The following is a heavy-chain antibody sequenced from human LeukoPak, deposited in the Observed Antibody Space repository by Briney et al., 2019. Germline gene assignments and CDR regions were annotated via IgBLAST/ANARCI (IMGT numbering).Heavy chain of an antibody. J-gene: IGHJ5*02. Sequence: PGRSLRLSCAASGFTFSSYAMHWVRQAPGEGLEWVAVISYDGSNKYYADSVKGRFTISRDNSKNTLYLQMNSLRAEDTAVYYCARDLAEGFDPWGQGTLVTVSS. D-gene: IGHD3-16*01. V-gene: IGHV3-30-3*01. CDR3: ARDLAEGFDP. CDR1: GFTFSSYA. CDR2: ISYDGSNK.